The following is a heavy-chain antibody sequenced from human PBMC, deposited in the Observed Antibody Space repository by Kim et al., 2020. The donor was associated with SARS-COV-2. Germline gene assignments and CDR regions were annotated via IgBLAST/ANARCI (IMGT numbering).Heavy chain of an antibody. Sequence: SETLSLTCTVSGGSISSYYWSWIRQPPGKGLEWIGYIYYSGSTNYNPSLKSRVTISVDTSKNQFSLKLSSVTAADTAVYYCARVVYYYDSSGYLLRGHFDYWGQGTLVTVSS. CDR2: IYYSGST. CDR1: GGSISSYY. CDR3: ARVVYYYDSSGYLLRGHFDY. D-gene: IGHD3-22*01. J-gene: IGHJ4*02. V-gene: IGHV4-59*01.